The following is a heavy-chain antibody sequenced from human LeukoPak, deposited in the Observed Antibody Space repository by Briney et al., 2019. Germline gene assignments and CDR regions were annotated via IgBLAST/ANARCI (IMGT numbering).Heavy chain of an antibody. D-gene: IGHD3-10*01. CDR3: ARESTSGLPAVGFDS. J-gene: IGHJ4*02. Sequence: PSETLSLTCAVSGFSIGSDYDWGWIRQPPGKGLEWIGSVYSRRGTTFYSPSLKSRVTISLDTSQNQFSLKLTSVTAADTAVYYCARESTSGLPAVGFDSWGQGTLVTVSS. CDR1: GFSIGSDYD. CDR2: VYSRRGTT. V-gene: IGHV4-38-2*02.